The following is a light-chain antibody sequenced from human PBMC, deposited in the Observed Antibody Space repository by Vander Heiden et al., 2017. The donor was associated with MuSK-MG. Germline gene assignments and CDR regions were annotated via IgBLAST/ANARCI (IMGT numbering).Light chain of an antibody. V-gene: IGKV1-39*01. CDR2: AAS. CDR3: QQNDSSPPLT. J-gene: IGKJ4*01. CDR1: QSISSY. Sequence: DIQMTQSPSSLSASVGDRVTITCRASQSISSYLNWYQQKPGKAPKLLIYAASSLQSGVPSRFSGSRCGTDFTLTIISRQPEDFATYYCQQNDSSPPLTFGGGTKVEIK.